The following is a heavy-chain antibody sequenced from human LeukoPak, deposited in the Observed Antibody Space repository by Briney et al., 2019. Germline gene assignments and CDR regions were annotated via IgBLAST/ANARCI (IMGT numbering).Heavy chain of an antibody. CDR2: INSDGSST. CDR3: VRNNNNDY. Sequence: GGSLRLSCAASGFIFSSYAITWVRQAPGKGLVWVSRINSDGSSTSYADSVKGRFTTSRDISLHLQMNSLRAEDTAVYYCVRNNNNDYWGQGTLVTVSS. J-gene: IGHJ4*02. D-gene: IGHD2/OR15-2a*01. CDR1: GFIFSSYA. V-gene: IGHV3-23*01.